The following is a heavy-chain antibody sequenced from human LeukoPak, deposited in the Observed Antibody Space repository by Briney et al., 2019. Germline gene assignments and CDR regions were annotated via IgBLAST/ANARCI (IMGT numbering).Heavy chain of an antibody. J-gene: IGHJ3*01. CDR2: INTASTTI. CDR3: AVMAVITVDAFDL. CDR1: GFTFSNYN. V-gene: IGHV3-48*02. Sequence: GGSLRLSCSASGFTFSNYNINWVRQAPGKGPEWISYINTASTTIHYADSVKGRFTISRDNAKNSLYLEMNSLRDEDTAVYYCAVMAVITVDAFDLWGSGTMVTVSS. D-gene: IGHD5-24*01.